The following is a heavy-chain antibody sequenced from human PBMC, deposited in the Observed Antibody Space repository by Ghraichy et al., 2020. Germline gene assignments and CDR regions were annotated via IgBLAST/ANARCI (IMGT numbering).Heavy chain of an antibody. J-gene: IGHJ3*02. CDR1: GFTFTSSA. CDR2: IVVGSGNT. V-gene: IGHV1-58*01. D-gene: IGHD3-10*01. CDR3: AAEGPTMGSTDAFDI. Sequence: SVKVSCKASGFTFTSSAVQWVLQARGQRLEWIGWIVVGSGNTNYAQKFQERVTITRDMSTSTAYMELSSLRSEDTAVYYCAAEGPTMGSTDAFDIWGQGTMVTVSS.